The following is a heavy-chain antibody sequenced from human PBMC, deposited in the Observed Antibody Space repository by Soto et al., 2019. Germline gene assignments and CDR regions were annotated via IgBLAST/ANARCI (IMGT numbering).Heavy chain of an antibody. CDR2: IYYSGST. V-gene: IGHV4-39*01. Sequence: QLQLQESGPGLVKPSETLSLTCTVSGGSISSSSYYWGWIRQPPGKGLEWIGSIYYSGSTYYNPSLKSRVTISVDTSKNQFSLTLSSVTAADTAVYYCARPRGSYLYYFDYWGQGTLVTVSS. CDR1: GGSISSSSYY. J-gene: IGHJ4*02. CDR3: ARPRGSYLYYFDY. D-gene: IGHD1-26*01.